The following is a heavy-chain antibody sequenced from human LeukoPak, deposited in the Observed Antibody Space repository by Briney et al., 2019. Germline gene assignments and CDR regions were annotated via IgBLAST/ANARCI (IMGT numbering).Heavy chain of an antibody. CDR2: IYYSGST. Sequence: SETLPLTCTVSGGSISSSSYYWGWSRQPPGKGLEWIGRIYYSGSTYYNPSLKSRVTISVDTSKNQFSLKLSSVTAADTAVYYCARSSGGITIFGVVMSAGNWFDPWGQGTLVTVSS. CDR3: ARSSGGITIFGVVMSAGNWFDP. V-gene: IGHV4-39*01. CDR1: GGSISSSSYY. J-gene: IGHJ5*02. D-gene: IGHD3-3*01.